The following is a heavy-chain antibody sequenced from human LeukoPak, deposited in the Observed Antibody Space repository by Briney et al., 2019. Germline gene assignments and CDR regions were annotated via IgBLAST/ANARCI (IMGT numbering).Heavy chain of an antibody. J-gene: IGHJ4*02. D-gene: IGHD6-19*01. V-gene: IGHV4-59*08. Sequence: PSETLSLTCTVSGGSINSYYWSWIRQPPGKGLEWIGYTYYTATTNYNPSLKSRVTISLDTSKNQFSLKLNSVTAADTAVYYCARTLDSGWTDYWGQGTLVTVSS. CDR2: TYYTATT. CDR3: ARTLDSGWTDY. CDR1: GGSINSYY.